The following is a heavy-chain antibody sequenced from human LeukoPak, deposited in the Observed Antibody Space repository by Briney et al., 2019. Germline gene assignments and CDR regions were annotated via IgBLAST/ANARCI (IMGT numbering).Heavy chain of an antibody. D-gene: IGHD3-3*01. Sequence: GSLRLSCAASGFTFSSYGMHWIRQPPGKGLEWIGSIYYSGSTYYNPSLKSRVTISVDTSKNQFSLKLSSVTAADTAVYYCARERHYDFWSGLGNWFDPWGQGTLVTVSS. CDR1: GFTFSSYG. CDR3: ARERHYDFWSGLGNWFDP. CDR2: IYYSGST. J-gene: IGHJ5*02. V-gene: IGHV4-39*07.